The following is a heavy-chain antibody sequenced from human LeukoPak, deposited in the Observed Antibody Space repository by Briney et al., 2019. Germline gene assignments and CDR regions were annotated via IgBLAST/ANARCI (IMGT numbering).Heavy chain of an antibody. J-gene: IGHJ4*02. CDR1: GFTFYNAW. CDR3: ARRVVYYSKYYFDY. V-gene: IGHV3-15*01. D-gene: IGHD3-10*01. CDR2: IRSNTDGGTA. Sequence: GGSLRLSCVVSGFTFYNAWMSWVRQATGKGLEWVGRIRSNTDGGTADYAAPVKGRFTISRDDSRNTMYLQMSSLRTEDTAVYYCARRVVYYSKYYFDYWGQGTLVTVSS.